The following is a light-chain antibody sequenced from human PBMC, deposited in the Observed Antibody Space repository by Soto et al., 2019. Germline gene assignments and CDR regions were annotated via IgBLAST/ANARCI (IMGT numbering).Light chain of an antibody. Sequence: QSLLTKPASVSVSHGQRFAISCTGSRSDVGGYHFVSWYQQHSGKAPKLMISDVSNRPSGVSDRFSGSKSGNTASLTISGLQAEDEADYFCSSYTSSSTYVFGTGTKVTVL. CDR3: SSYTSSSTYV. V-gene: IGLV2-14*03. CDR2: DVS. CDR1: RSDVGGYHF. J-gene: IGLJ1*01.